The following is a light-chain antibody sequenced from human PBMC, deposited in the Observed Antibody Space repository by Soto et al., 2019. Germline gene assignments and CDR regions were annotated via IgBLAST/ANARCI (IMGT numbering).Light chain of an antibody. CDR3: QQYRNWPRT. CDR1: QSVDIN. J-gene: IGKJ1*01. CDR2: GAS. V-gene: IGKV3-15*01. Sequence: EIVLTQSPATLSVSPGERVTLSCRASQSVDINLAWYQQKPGQAPRLLVYGASTRATDMPGRFSGRGSGTDFTLTISSLQSDDSAVYYCQQYRNWPRTFGQGTKVDVK.